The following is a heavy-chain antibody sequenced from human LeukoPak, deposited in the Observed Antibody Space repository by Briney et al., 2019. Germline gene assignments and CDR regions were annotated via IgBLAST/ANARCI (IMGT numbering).Heavy chain of an antibody. CDR3: ARVGTYYYDSSGYPADAFDI. Sequence: GGSLRLSCAASGFTFSSYAMHWVRQAPGKGLEWVAVISYDRSNKYYADSVKGRFTISRDNSKNTLYLQMNSLRAEDTAVYYCARVGTYYYDSSGYPADAFDIWGQGTMVTVSS. V-gene: IGHV3-30-3*01. J-gene: IGHJ3*02. CDR2: ISYDRSNK. CDR1: GFTFSSYA. D-gene: IGHD3-22*01.